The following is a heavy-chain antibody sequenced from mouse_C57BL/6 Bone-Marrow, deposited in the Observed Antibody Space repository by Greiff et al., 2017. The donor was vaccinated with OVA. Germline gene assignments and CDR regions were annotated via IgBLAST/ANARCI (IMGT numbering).Heavy chain of an antibody. V-gene: IGHV5-6*01. CDR3: ARRCYSFDY. J-gene: IGHJ2*01. Sequence: EVQLQQSGGDLVKPGGSLKLSCAASGFTFSSYGMSWVRQTPDKRLEWVATISSGGSYTYYPDSVKGRFTISRDNAKNTLYLQMSSLKSEDTAMYYCARRCYSFDYWGQGTTLTVSS. CDR1: GFTFSSYG. CDR2: ISSGGSYT.